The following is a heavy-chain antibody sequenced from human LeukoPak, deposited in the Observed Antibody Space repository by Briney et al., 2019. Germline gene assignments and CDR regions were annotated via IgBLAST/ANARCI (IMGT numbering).Heavy chain of an antibody. CDR1: GFTFSNYG. CDR2: ISYDGSNK. V-gene: IGHV3-30*18. J-gene: IGHJ4*02. CDR3: AKTRSYSSGWYVLDY. D-gene: IGHD6-19*01. Sequence: GGSLRLSCAASGFTFSNYGMHWVRQAPGKGLEWVAVISYDGSNKYYADSVKGRFTISRDNSKNTLYLQMNSLRAEDTAVYYCAKTRSYSSGWYVLDYWGQGTLVTVSS.